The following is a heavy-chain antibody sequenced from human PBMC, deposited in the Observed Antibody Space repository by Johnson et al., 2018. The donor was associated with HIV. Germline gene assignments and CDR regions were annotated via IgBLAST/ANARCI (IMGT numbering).Heavy chain of an antibody. D-gene: IGHD5/OR15-5a*01. J-gene: IGHJ3*02. Sequence: QVQLVESGGGLVKPGGSLRLSCAASGFTFSDYYMSWIRQAPGKGLEWLSYISSSGTAKYYADSVKGRFTISRDNSKNTLYLQMNTLRAEDTAVYYCALYPPDAVDIWGQGTMVTVSS. V-gene: IGHV3-11*04. CDR2: ISSSGTAK. CDR3: ALYPPDAVDI. CDR1: GFTFSDYY.